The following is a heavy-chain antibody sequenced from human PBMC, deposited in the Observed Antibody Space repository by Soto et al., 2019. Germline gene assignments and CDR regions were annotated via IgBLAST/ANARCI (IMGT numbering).Heavy chain of an antibody. CDR2: ISYDGSNK. J-gene: IGHJ6*02. D-gene: IGHD3-9*01. Sequence: GGSLRLSCAASGFTFSSYAMHWVRQAPGKGLEWVAVISYDGSNKYYADSVKGRFTISRDNSKNTLYLQMNSLRAEDTAVYYCARDLTGQLTYYDILTGYYRVHYYYGMDVWGQGTTVTVSS. V-gene: IGHV3-30-3*01. CDR3: ARDLTGQLTYYDILTGYYRVHYYYGMDV. CDR1: GFTFSSYA.